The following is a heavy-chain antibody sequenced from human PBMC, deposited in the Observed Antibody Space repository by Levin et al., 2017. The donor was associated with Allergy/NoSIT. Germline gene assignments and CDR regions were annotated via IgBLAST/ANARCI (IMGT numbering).Heavy chain of an antibody. CDR1: AGSFSDYY. Sequence: SETLSLTCAVYAGSFSDYYWNWIRQPPGKGLEWLGEINHSGSTNYNPSLKSRVSISVDTSKNQFSLKLTSVTAAATAVYYVARGRRITLVRGVSVRAAFDIWGQGTMVTVSS. J-gene: IGHJ3*02. CDR3: ARGRRITLVRGVSVRAAFDI. D-gene: IGHD3-10*01. V-gene: IGHV4-34*01. CDR2: INHSGST.